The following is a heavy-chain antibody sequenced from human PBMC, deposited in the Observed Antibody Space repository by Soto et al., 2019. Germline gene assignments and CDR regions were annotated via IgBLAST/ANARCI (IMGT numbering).Heavy chain of an antibody. D-gene: IGHD3-16*01. CDR3: GKDIRGEHTQFDV. CDR1: GFTFDDYA. J-gene: IGHJ6*04. V-gene: IGHV3-9*01. CDR2: ISWNSGSI. Sequence: EVQLVESGGGLVQPGRSLRLSCAASGFTFDDYAMHWVRQAPGKGLEWVSGISWNSGSIDYAESVRGRFTISRDNAKNSLYLQMNSLRAEDTALYYCGKDIRGEHTQFDVWGKGTTVTVSS.